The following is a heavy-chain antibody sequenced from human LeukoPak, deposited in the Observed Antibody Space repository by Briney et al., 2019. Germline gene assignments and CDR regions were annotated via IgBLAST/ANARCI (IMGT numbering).Heavy chain of an antibody. J-gene: IGHJ3*02. V-gene: IGHV3-66*02. CDR3: ARMIVGDTYDAFDI. D-gene: IGHD1-26*01. CDR2: IYSAGNT. CDR1: GFTVSSNY. Sequence: GGSLRLSCAASGFTVSSNYMSWVRQTPGKGLEGVSVIYSAGNTYYADSVKGRFTISRDNSKNTLFLQMNSLRAEDTAVYYCARMIVGDTYDAFDIWGQGTMVTVSS.